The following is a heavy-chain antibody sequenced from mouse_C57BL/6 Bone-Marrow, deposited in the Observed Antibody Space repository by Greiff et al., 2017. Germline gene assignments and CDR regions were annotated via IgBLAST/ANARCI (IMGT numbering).Heavy chain of an antibody. Sequence: QVQLQQSGPGLVQPSQCLSITCTVSGFSLTSYGVHWVRQSPGKGLEWLGVIWRGGSTDYNAAFMSRLNIPRDNSKGQVFFKRNSLQADDTAIYDCAIPYSYYFGCWGRGTTLTVYS. J-gene: IGHJ2*01. CDR2: IWRGGST. D-gene: IGHD2-10*01. V-gene: IGHV2-5*01. CDR3: AIPYSYYFGC. CDR1: GFSLTSYG.